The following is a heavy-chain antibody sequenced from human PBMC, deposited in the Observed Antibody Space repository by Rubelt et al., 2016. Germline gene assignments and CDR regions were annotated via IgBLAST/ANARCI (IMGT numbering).Heavy chain of an antibody. CDR3: ARQEGATDRLDS. CDR2: IYPSDSDT. J-gene: IGHJ4*02. V-gene: IGHV5-51*01. D-gene: IGHD1-26*01. CDR1: GYSFTNYC. Sequence: VQSGAEVKKPGESLKISCKGSGYSFTNYCIGWVRRTPGKGLEWMGVIYPSDSDTRYSPSFQGQVTISADKSLNTAYLQWSSLKASDTAIYYCARQEGATDRLDSWGQGTLVTVSS.